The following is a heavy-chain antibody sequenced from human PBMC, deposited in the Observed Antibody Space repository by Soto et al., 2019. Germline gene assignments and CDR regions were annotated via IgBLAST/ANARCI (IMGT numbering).Heavy chain of an antibody. V-gene: IGHV5-51*01. D-gene: IGHD1-26*01. CDR2: IYPGDSDT. CDR1: GYSFASHW. CDR3: ARYSGSYWHYLDF. J-gene: IGHJ4*02. Sequence: GESLKISCKGSGYSFASHWVAWVRQMPEKGLEWIGTIYPGDSDTKYSSAFRGHVTVSADTSVSTAYLQWRSLEATDSAIYYCARYSGSYWHYLDFWGQGTLVTVS.